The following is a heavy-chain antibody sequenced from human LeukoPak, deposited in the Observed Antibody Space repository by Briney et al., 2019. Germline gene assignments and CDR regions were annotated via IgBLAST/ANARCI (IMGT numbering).Heavy chain of an antibody. CDR2: IYYSGST. D-gene: IGHD3-22*01. CDR3: ARVRGYYDSSGYDY. V-gene: IGHV4-59*01. CDR1: GASISSYY. Sequence: SETLSLTCTVSGASISSYYWSWIRQRPGKGLEWIGYIYYSGSTNYNPALKRRVNISEDTSKTQSSLKLSSVTAADTAVYYCARVRGYYDSSGYDYWGQGTLVTVSS. J-gene: IGHJ4*02.